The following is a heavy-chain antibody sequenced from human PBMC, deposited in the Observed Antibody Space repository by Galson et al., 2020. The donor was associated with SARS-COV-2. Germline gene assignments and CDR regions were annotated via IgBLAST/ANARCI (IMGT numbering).Heavy chain of an antibody. CDR3: ARQLAAAGIIDY. Sequence: SETLSLTCAVDGGSFIGSYWSWIRQSPGKGLEWIGEVDHIGSTNYNPSLKSRVTISVDTSKTQFSLNLSSVTAADTAVYYCARQLAAAGIIDYWGQGTRGAVSS. V-gene: IGHV4-34*01. CDR2: VDHIGST. CDR1: GGSFIGSY. J-gene: IGHJ4*02. D-gene: IGHD6-13*01.